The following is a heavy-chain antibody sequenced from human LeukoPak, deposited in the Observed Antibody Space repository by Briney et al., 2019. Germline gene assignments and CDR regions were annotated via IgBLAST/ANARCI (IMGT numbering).Heavy chain of an antibody. J-gene: IGHJ5*02. CDR2: INHSGST. CDR1: SGSFSGYY. V-gene: IGHV4-34*01. D-gene: IGHD3-10*01. CDR3: ARGGGFGELYS. Sequence: KPSETLSLTCAVYSGSFSGYYWSWIRQPPGKGLEWIGEINHSGSTNYNPSLKSRVTISVDTSKNQFSLKLSSVTAADTAVYYCARGGGFGELYSWGQGTLVTVSS.